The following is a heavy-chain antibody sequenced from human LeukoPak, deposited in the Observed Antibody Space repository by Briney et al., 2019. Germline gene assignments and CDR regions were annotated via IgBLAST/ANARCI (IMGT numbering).Heavy chain of an antibody. J-gene: IGHJ3*02. CDR3: ARTNWGSGPNGAFDI. Sequence: SETLSLTCTVSGYSISSGYYWGWIRQPPGKGLEWIGSGSTYYNPSLKSRVTISVDTSKNQFSLKLSSVTAADTAVYYCARTNWGSGPNGAFDIWGQGTMVTVSS. CDR1: GYSISSGYY. V-gene: IGHV4-38-2*02. D-gene: IGHD7-27*01. CDR2: SGST.